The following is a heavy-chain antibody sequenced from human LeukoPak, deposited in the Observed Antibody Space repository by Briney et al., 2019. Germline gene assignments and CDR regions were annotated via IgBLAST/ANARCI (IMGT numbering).Heavy chain of an antibody. V-gene: IGHV3-23*01. CDR1: RFTFSSYA. CDR3: ARDYYDSGSYGGISFDN. J-gene: IGHJ4*02. D-gene: IGHD3-10*01. Sequence: GGSLRLSCAASRFTFSSYAMSWVRQAPGKGLEWVSGINNHDGNTYNADSVKGRFIISRDDSKNTLYLQMNSLRAEDTAVYYCARDYYDSGSYGGISFDNWGQGTLVTVSS. CDR2: INNHDGNT.